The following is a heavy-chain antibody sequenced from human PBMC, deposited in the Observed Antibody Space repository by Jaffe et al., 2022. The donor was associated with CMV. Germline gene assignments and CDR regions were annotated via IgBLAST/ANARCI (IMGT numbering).Heavy chain of an antibody. CDR2: ISSSGSTI. CDR3: ARFVSFPDLWFGEFWYYYYMDV. D-gene: IGHD3-10*01. Sequence: EVQLVESGGGLVQPGGSLRLSCAASGFTFSSYEMNWVRQAPGKGLEWVSYISSSGSTIYYADSVKGRFTISRDNAKNSLYLQMNSLRAEDTAVYYCARFVSFPDLWFGEFWYYYYMDVWGKGTTVTVSS. J-gene: IGHJ6*03. V-gene: IGHV3-48*03. CDR1: GFTFSSYE.